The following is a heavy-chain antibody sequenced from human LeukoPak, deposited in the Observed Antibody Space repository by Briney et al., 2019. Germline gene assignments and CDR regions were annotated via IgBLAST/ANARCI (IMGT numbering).Heavy chain of an antibody. Sequence: GGSLRLSCAVSGITLSNYGMSWVRQAPGKGLEWVAGISDSGGSTKYADSVKGRFTISRNNPKNTLYLQMNSLRVEDTAVYFCAKRGVVIRVILVGFHKEAYYFDSWAREPWSPSPQ. CDR1: GITLSNYG. D-gene: IGHD3-22*01. CDR3: AKRGVVIRVILVGFHKEAYYFDS. CDR2: ISDSGGST. J-gene: IGHJ4*02. V-gene: IGHV3-23*01.